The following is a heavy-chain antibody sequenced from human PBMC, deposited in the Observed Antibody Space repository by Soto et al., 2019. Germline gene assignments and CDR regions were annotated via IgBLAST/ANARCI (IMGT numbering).Heavy chain of an antibody. D-gene: IGHD3-3*01. CDR1: GFTFANAW. CDR3: TTSIFGVVTAH. J-gene: IGHJ4*02. Sequence: EVHLVESGGGVVTPGGSLTLSCAASGFTFANAWMNWVRQAPGKGLEWVGRIRSSSDGGTTDYAAPVKGRFTFSIDDSKHTLFLHMNSLKTEYTAVYYCTTSIFGVVTAHWGQGTLVTVS. V-gene: IGHV3-15*07. CDR2: IRSSSDGGTT.